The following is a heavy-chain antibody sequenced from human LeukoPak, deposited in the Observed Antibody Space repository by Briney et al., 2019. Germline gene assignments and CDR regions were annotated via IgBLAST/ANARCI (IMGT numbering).Heavy chain of an antibody. CDR2: ISSSGSTI. CDR3: AKDLYSNDDH. CDR1: GITFSNYG. V-gene: IGHV3-48*01. D-gene: IGHD2/OR15-2a*01. J-gene: IGHJ4*02. Sequence: GGTLRLSCAASGITFSNYGMNWVRQAPGKGLEWVSYISSSGSTIYYADSVKGRFTISRDNSKNTLYLQMNSLRADDTAVYYCAKDLYSNDDHWGQGTLVTVSS.